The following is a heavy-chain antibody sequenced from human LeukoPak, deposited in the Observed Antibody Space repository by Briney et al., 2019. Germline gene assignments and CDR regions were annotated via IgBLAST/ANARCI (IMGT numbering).Heavy chain of an antibody. V-gene: IGHV3-23*01. CDR2: ITASGGST. CDR3: AKYVGQSGSNYYGLDV. D-gene: IGHD1-26*01. Sequence: PGGSLRLSCAASGFTFSSYEMNWVRQAPGKGLEWVSGITASGGSTYYTDSVKGRFTISRDNSKNTLFMQMNSLRDEDTALYYCAKYVGQSGSNYYGLDVWGQGTAVTVSS. CDR1: GFTFSSYE. J-gene: IGHJ6*02.